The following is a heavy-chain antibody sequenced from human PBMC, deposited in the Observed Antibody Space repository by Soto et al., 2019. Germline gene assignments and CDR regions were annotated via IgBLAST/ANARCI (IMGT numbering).Heavy chain of an antibody. CDR2: RYYSEST. D-gene: IGHD2-15*01. V-gene: IGHV4-31*03. CDR3: ARTKCSGGSCYSWSRDY. CDR1: GGSITTGGYY. J-gene: IGHJ4*02. Sequence: SETLSLTCTVSGGSITTGGYYWSWIRQLPGKGLEWIGHRYYSESTYYNPSLKSRVSISLDTSKNQFSLKLSFVTAADTAMYYCARTKCSGGSCYSWSRDYSGQVTQVTVSS.